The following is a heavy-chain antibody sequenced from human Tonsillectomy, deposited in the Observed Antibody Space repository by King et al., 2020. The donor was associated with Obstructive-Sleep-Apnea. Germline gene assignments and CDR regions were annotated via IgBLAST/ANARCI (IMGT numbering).Heavy chain of an antibody. CDR3: ARDLRETDLGSPADFDI. V-gene: IGHV1-69*01. CDR2: IIPFLGTA. CDR1: GGTFSSFA. Sequence: QLVQSGAEVKKPGSSVKVSCKAPGGTFSSFAISWLRQAPGQGLEWMGGIIPFLGTANHAEKFQGRVKITADESTSTVYMGLSSLRSEDTAVYYCARDLRETDLGSPADFDIWGQGTMVTVSP. J-gene: IGHJ3*02. D-gene: IGHD1-26*01.